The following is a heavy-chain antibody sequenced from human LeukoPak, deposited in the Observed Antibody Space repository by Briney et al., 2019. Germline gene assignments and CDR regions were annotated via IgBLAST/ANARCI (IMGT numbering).Heavy chain of an antibody. CDR2: ISSSGNTI. J-gene: IGHJ6*02. V-gene: IGHV3-11*01. CDR1: GFTFSDYY. Sequence: PGGSLRLSCAASGFTFSDYYMSWIRQAPGKGLGWVSYISSSGNTIKYADSVKGRFSISRDNPKNSLYLQMNSLRGEDTAVYYCATMPYCSSATCYDFGMDVWGQGTTVTVSS. CDR3: ATMPYCSSATCYDFGMDV. D-gene: IGHD2-2*01.